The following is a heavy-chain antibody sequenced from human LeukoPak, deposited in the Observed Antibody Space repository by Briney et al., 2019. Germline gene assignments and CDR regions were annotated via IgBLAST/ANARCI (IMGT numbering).Heavy chain of an antibody. Sequence: AAVKVSCKASGYTFTGYYMHWVRQAPGQGLEWMGWINTNGGGTNYAQKFQGRVTMTRDTSICTAYMELSRLRSDDTAVYYCARDYPEPLGIAVAGRMGYWGQGTLVTVSS. CDR2: INTNGGGT. V-gene: IGHV1-2*02. CDR1: GYTFTGYY. D-gene: IGHD6-19*01. J-gene: IGHJ4*02. CDR3: ARDYPEPLGIAVAGRMGY.